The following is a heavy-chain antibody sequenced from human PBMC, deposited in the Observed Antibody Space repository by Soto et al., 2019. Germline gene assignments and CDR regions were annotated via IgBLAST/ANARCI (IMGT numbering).Heavy chain of an antibody. CDR2: TCYRSKWYY. CDR1: VDIVSSNSAG. D-gene: IGHD1-26*01. Sequence: SQTLSLTCAITVDIVSSNSAGWSCVRQSPSRGLEWLGRTCYRSKWYYEYAVSVRGRITINPDTSKNQYSLQLNSVTPEDTAVYFCARGEQYSGRIFDYWGQGTLVTVSS. J-gene: IGHJ4*01. V-gene: IGHV6-1*01. CDR3: ARGEQYSGRIFDY.